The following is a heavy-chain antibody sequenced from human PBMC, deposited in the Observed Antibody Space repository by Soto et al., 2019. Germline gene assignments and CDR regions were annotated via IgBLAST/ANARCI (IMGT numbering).Heavy chain of an antibody. CDR2: ISGYNGNT. CDR1: GYTFSSYG. J-gene: IGHJ4*02. CDR3: AREGQLGY. V-gene: IGHV1-18*01. Sequence: QVQLVQSGAEVKKPGASVKVSCKTSGYTFSSYGFSWVRQAPGQGLEWIGWISGYNGNTNYAQRFQGRVTMTTDTSTRTAYMELRSRRSDDTAVYYCAREGQLGYWGQGTLVTVSS. D-gene: IGHD6-6*01.